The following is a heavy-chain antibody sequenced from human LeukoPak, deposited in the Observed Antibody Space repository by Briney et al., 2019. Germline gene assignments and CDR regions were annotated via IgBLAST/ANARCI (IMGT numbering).Heavy chain of an antibody. CDR1: GGSFSGYY. V-gene: IGHV4-34*01. CDR3: AREDAVSSDDAFDL. D-gene: IGHD6-19*01. CDR2: INHSGST. Sequence: SETLSLTCAVCGGSFSGYYWSWIRQPPGKGLEWIGEINHSGSTNYNPSLKSRVTISVDTSKNQFSLKLSSVTAADTAMYYCAREDAVSSDDAFDLWGQGTMVTVS. J-gene: IGHJ3*01.